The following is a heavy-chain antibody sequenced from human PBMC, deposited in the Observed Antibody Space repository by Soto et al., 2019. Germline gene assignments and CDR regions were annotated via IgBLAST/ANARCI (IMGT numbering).Heavy chain of an antibody. CDR2: IYHSGST. V-gene: IGHV4-38-2*01. D-gene: IGHD2-8*02. J-gene: IGHJ4*02. Sequence: SDTLSHTCAFSDYSISRGYYLGWLRTPPGKGLECIGSIYHSGSTYYNPSLKSRVTISVDTSKNQFSLKLSSVTAADTAVYYCARVTGLVGGVSFDYWGEGILVTVSA. CDR1: DYSISRGYY. CDR3: ARVTGLVGGVSFDY.